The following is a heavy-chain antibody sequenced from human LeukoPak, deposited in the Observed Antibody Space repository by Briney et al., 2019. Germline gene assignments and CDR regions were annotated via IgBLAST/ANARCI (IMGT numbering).Heavy chain of an antibody. CDR1: GGSFSGYY. J-gene: IGHJ5*02. D-gene: IGHD3-3*01. CDR2: INHSGST. V-gene: IGHV4-34*01. Sequence: SETLSLTCAVYGGSFSGYYWSWIRQPPGKGLEWIGEINHSGSTNYNPSLKSRVTISVDTSKNQFSLKLSSVTAADTAVYYRATTSSYYDFWSGYYGNWFDPWGQGTLVTVSS. CDR3: ATTSSYYDFWSGYYGNWFDP.